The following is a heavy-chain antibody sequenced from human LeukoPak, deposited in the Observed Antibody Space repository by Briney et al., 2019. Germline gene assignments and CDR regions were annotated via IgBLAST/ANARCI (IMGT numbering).Heavy chain of an antibody. J-gene: IGHJ5*02. CDR2: IKKDGSEK. Sequence: GGSLRLSCAASGFTFNSYWVSWVRQAPGKGLEWVANIKKDGSEKNYVDSVKGRFTISRDNAKNSLYLQMDSLRAEDTAVYYCARFISLGAWGQGTLVTVSS. V-gene: IGHV3-7*01. CDR1: GFTFNSYW. CDR3: ARFISLGA. D-gene: IGHD3-16*01.